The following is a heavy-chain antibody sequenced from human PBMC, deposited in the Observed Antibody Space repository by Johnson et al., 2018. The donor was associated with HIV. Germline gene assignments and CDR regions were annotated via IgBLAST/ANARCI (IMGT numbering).Heavy chain of an antibody. D-gene: IGHD2-15*01. Sequence: VQLLESGGGLVQPGGSLRLSCAASGFTFSSYAMSWVRTAPGKGLEWVSAISGSGGSTYYTDSVKGRFTISRDNSKNTLYLQMNSLRAEDTAVYYCARELPGGDAFDIWGQGTMVTVSS. CDR1: GFTFSSYA. CDR2: ISGSGGST. V-gene: IGHV3-23*01. CDR3: ARELPGGDAFDI. J-gene: IGHJ3*02.